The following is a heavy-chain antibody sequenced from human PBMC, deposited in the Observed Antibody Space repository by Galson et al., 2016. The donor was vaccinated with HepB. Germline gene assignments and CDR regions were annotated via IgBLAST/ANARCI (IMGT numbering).Heavy chain of an antibody. CDR2: ITNNGDTT. D-gene: IGHD7-27*01. V-gene: IGHV3-64*04. J-gene: IGHJ4*02. CDR3: ARHWEY. CDR1: GFSFSSYA. Sequence: SLRLSCAASGFSFSSYAMDWVRQAPGKGLEFVSGITNNGDTTDYADSVKGRFTISRDNSKNTLYLQMNNLRAEDTAVYYCARHWEYWGQGTLVTVSS.